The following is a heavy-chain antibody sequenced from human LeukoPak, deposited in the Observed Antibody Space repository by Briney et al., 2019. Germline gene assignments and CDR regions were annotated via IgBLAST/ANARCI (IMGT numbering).Heavy chain of an antibody. J-gene: IGHJ4*02. Sequence: GGSLRLSCAASGFTFSSYSMDWVRQAPGKGLEWVSSISSSSSYIYYADSVKGRFTISRDNAKNSLYLQMNSLRAEDTAVYYCARAYDILTGYSSNSHFDYWGQGTLVTVSS. CDR2: ISSSSSYI. V-gene: IGHV3-21*01. CDR1: GFTFSSYS. CDR3: ARAYDILTGYSSNSHFDY. D-gene: IGHD3-9*01.